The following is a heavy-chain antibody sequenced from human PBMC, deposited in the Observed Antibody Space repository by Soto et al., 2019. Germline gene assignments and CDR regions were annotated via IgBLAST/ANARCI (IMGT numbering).Heavy chain of an antibody. Sequence: SETLSLTCTVSGGSISSGGYYWSWIRQHPGKGLEWIGYIYYSGSTYYNPSLKSRVTISVDTSKNQFSLKLSSVTAADTAVYYCARGASSGWDFFDYWGQGTRVTVSS. V-gene: IGHV4-31*03. J-gene: IGHJ4*02. CDR1: GGSISSGGYY. CDR3: ARGASSGWDFFDY. D-gene: IGHD6-19*01. CDR2: IYYSGST.